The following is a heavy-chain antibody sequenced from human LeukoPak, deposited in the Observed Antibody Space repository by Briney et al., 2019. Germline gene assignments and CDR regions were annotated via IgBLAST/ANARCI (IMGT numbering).Heavy chain of an antibody. Sequence: PGGSLRLSCAASGFTFSSYAMSRFRQAPGKGLEWVSAISGSGGSTYYADSVKGRFTISRDNSKNTLYLQMNSLSAEDTAVYYCAKTASSIWFGIDYWGQGTLVTVSS. J-gene: IGHJ4*02. CDR2: ISGSGGST. D-gene: IGHD3-10*01. V-gene: IGHV3-23*01. CDR1: GFTFSSYA. CDR3: AKTASSIWFGIDY.